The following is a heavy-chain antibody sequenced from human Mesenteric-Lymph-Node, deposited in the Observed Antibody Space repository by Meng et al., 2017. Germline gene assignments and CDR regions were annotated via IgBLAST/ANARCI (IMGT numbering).Heavy chain of an antibody. Sequence: SCAASGFSFSDYYMSWIRQAPGKGLEWVSYISDSGSAQYYADSVKGRFTISRDNAKNSLSLQMNSLRPEDTAVYYCAKDIAPYSSSWGGAFDIWGQGTMVTVSS. J-gene: IGHJ3*02. D-gene: IGHD6-13*01. CDR3: AKDIAPYSSSWGGAFDI. CDR2: ISDSGSAQ. CDR1: GFSFSDYY. V-gene: IGHV3-11*01.